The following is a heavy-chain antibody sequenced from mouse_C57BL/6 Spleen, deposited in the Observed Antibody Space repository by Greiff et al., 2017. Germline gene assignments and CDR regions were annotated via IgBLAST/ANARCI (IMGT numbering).Heavy chain of an antibody. V-gene: IGHV1-19*01. J-gene: IGHJ4*01. CDR3: ARKGNWDYAMDY. CDR1: GYTFTDYY. Sequence: EVQRVESGPVLVKPGASVKMSCKASGYTFTDYYMNWVKQSHGKSLEWIGVINPYNGGTSYNQKFKGKATLTVDKSSSTAYMELNSLTSEDSAVYYCARKGNWDYAMDYWGQGTSVTVSS. D-gene: IGHD4-1*01. CDR2: INPYNGGT.